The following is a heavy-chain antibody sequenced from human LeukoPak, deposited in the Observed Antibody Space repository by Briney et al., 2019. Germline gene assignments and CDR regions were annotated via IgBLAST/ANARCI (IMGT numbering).Heavy chain of an antibody. V-gene: IGHV3-23*01. CDR1: GFTFSSYA. CDR3: AHGDCDGTSCYYVY. J-gene: IGHJ4*02. D-gene: IGHD2-2*01. Sequence: GGSLRLSCAASGFTFSSYAMSWVRQAPGKGLAWVSAISGGGGSTYYADSVKGRFTISRDNSKNTLYLQMNSLRDEDTAVYYCAHGDCDGTSCYYVYWGQGTLVTVSS. CDR2: ISGGGGST.